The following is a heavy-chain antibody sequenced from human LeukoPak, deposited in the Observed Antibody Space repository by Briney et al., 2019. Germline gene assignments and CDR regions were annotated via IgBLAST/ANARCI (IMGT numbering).Heavy chain of an antibody. CDR2: ISAYNGNT. CDR1: GGTFSSYA. J-gene: IGHJ4*02. CDR3: ARDSYSSSPFDY. Sequence: ASVKVSCKASGGTFSSYAISWVRQAPGQGLEWMGWISAYNGNTNYAQKLQGRVTMTTDTSTSTAYMELRSLRSDDTAVYYCARDSYSSSPFDYWGQGTLVTVSS. V-gene: IGHV1-18*01. D-gene: IGHD6-6*01.